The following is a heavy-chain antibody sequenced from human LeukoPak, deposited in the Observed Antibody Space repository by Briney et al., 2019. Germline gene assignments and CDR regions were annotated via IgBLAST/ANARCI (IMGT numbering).Heavy chain of an antibody. CDR2: INPNSGGT. CDR3: ARESWIQLPSPEHWFDP. D-gene: IGHD5-18*01. V-gene: IGHV1-2*02. J-gene: IGHJ5*02. Sequence: GPVKVSCKASGYTFTGYYMHWVRQAPGQGLKWMGWINPNSGGTNYAQKFQGRVTMTRDTSISTAYMELSRLRSDDTAVYYCARESWIQLPSPEHWFDPWGQGTLVTVSS. CDR1: GYTFTGYY.